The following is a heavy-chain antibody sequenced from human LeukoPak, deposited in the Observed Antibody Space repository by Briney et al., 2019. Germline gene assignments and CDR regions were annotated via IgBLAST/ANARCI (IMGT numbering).Heavy chain of an antibody. CDR3: ARPAGNYDFDLDY. D-gene: IGHD4-11*01. CDR2: MNPNSGGT. Sequence: ASVKVSCKASGYTFTSYDINWVRQATGQGLEWMGWMNPNSGGTNYAQKFQGRVTMTRDTSISTAYMELSRLRSDDTAVYYCARPAGNYDFDLDYWGQGTLVTVSS. J-gene: IGHJ4*02. V-gene: IGHV1-2*02. CDR1: GYTFTSYD.